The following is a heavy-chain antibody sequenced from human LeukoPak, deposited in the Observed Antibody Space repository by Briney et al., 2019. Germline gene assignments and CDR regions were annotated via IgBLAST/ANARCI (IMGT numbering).Heavy chain of an antibody. Sequence: SETLSLTCAVYGGSFSGYYWSWIRQPPGKGLEWIGEINHSGSTNYNPSLKSRVTISVDTSKNQFSLKLSSVTAADTAVNYCASIAAGTVENPFDYWGQGTLVTVSS. CDR3: ASIAAGTVENPFDY. D-gene: IGHD6-13*01. V-gene: IGHV4-34*01. CDR1: GGSFSGYY. J-gene: IGHJ4*02. CDR2: INHSGST.